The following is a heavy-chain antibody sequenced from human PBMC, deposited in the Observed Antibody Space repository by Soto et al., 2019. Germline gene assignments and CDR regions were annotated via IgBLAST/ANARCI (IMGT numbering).Heavy chain of an antibody. CDR3: ARDKRGWFDP. CDR1: GGSMTSYF. V-gene: IGHV4-59*01. J-gene: IGHJ5*02. Sequence: QVQLQESGPGLMKPSETLSLTCNVSGGSMTSYFWSWLRQPPGKGLEWLGYIDYSGSTNYNPSLKSRLSISLDTSKNQFSLNVRSVTAADSAVYYCARDKRGWFDPWGQGTLVTVS. CDR2: IDYSGST.